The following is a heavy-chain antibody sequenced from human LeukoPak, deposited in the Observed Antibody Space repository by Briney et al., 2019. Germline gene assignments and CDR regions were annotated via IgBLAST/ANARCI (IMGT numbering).Heavy chain of an antibody. Sequence: RGSLRLSCLASGFTFSRYSMKWVRQAPGKGLEWVSSISGSSNDKHYIDSVKGRFTISRDNAKNSLFLQMNSLRAEDTAVYYCVRAEGSSGSSEYFQHWGQGTLVTVSS. J-gene: IGHJ1*01. V-gene: IGHV3-21*01. CDR3: VRAEGSSGSSEYFQH. CDR2: ISGSSNDK. D-gene: IGHD5-12*01. CDR1: GFTFSRYS.